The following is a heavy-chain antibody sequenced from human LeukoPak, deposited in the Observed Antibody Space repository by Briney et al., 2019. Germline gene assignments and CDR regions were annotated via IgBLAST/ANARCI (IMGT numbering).Heavy chain of an antibody. D-gene: IGHD4-23*01. J-gene: IGHJ4*02. CDR2: IYYSGST. CDR1: GGSISSGDYY. Sequence: PSETLSLTCTVSGGSISSGDYYWSWIRQPPGKGLEWIGYIYYSGSTYYNPSLKSRVTISVDTSKNQFSLKLSSVTAADTAAYYCARSSTVVNYNYFDYWGQGTLVTVSS. V-gene: IGHV4-30-4*01. CDR3: ARSSTVVNYNYFDY.